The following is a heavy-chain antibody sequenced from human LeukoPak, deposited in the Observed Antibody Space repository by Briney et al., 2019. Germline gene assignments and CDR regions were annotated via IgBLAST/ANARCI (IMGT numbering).Heavy chain of an antibody. CDR2: IWYDGSNK. D-gene: IGHD3-22*01. CDR3: AKVVRPGNYYDSFDY. V-gene: IGHV3-33*06. J-gene: IGHJ4*02. Sequence: GGSLRHSCAASGFTFSSYGMHWVRQAPGKGLEWVAVIWYDGSNKYYADSVKGRFTISRDNSKNTLYLQMNSLRAEDTAVYYCAKVVRPGNYYDSFDYWGQGTLVTVSS. CDR1: GFTFSSYG.